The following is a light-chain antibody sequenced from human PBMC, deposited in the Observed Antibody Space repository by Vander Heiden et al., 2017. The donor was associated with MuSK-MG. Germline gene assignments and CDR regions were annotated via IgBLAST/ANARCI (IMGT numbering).Light chain of an antibody. CDR3: QHYGSSPPVT. V-gene: IGKV3-20*01. CDR1: QTVPSNS. CDR2: AAS. Sequence: EIVLMQSPGTLSLSPGESAALSCRASQTVPSNSLAWYQQKPGQAPRLLIFAASSRAPGIPDRFSGSGSGTDFTLTIGRLEPEDFAVYYCQHQHYGSSPPVTLGGGTKVEIK. J-gene: IGKJ4*01.